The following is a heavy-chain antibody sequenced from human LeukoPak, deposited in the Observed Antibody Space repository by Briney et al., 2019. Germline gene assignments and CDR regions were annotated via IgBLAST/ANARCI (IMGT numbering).Heavy chain of an antibody. CDR2: ISAYNGNA. CDR3: AKDRTTGGRRNHDY. D-gene: IGHD4-11*01. CDR1: GYTFTNYG. V-gene: IGHV1-18*01. Sequence: ASVKVSCKASGYTFTNYGISWVRQAPGQGLEWMGWISAYNGNANYAQRFQGRVTTTTDTSTSTAYMELRSLRSDDTAVYYCAKDRTTGGRRNHDYWGQGTLVTVSS. J-gene: IGHJ4*02.